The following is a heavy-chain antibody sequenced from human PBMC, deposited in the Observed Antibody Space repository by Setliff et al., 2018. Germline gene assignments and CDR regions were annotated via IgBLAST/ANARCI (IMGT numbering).Heavy chain of an antibody. D-gene: IGHD3-10*01. J-gene: IGHJ4*02. Sequence: GGSLRLSCAASGFTFINYWMSWVRQAPGTGLEWLANIKQDGSEKFYVDSVKGRFTISRDNAKNSLYLQMNNLRAEDTAVYYCARGVPFDYWGQGTLVTVSS. V-gene: IGHV3-7*03. CDR3: ARGVPFDY. CDR1: GFTFINYW. CDR2: IKQDGSEK.